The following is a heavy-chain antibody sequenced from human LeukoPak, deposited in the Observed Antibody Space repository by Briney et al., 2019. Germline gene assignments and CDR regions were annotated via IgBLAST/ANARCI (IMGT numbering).Heavy chain of an antibody. CDR3: ARGKYPVRVYGMDV. CDR1: GFTFSSYA. V-gene: IGHV3-23*01. Sequence: GGSLRLSCAASGFTFSSYAMSWVRQAPGKGLEWVSSISGSGGSTYYADSVKGRFTISRDNSKNTLYLQMNSLRAEDTAVYYCARGKYPVRVYGMDVWGQGTTVTVSS. CDR2: ISGSGGST. J-gene: IGHJ6*02. D-gene: IGHD6-6*01.